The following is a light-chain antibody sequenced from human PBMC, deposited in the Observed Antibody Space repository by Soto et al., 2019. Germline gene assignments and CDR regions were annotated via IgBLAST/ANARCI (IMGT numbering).Light chain of an antibody. CDR3: QQYGTSPYT. J-gene: IGKJ2*01. CDR1: QNVDSTY. Sequence: EIVLTQSPGTLSLSPGERATLSCRASQNVDSTYLAWYQQRPGQAPRLLIYGASSRATGIPDRFSGSGSGTDFTLTISRLEAEDSAVYFCQQYGTSPYTFGQGTELEIK. V-gene: IGKV3-20*01. CDR2: GAS.